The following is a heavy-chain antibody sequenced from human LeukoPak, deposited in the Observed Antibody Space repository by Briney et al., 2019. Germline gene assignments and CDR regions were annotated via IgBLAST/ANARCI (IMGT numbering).Heavy chain of an antibody. D-gene: IGHD6-19*01. CDR3: ARDHWILQWLPGD. J-gene: IGHJ4*02. V-gene: IGHV4-61*02. Sequence: SQTLSLTCTVSGGSISSGSYYWSWIRQPAGKGLEWIGRIYTSGSTNYNPSLKSRVTLSVDTSKNQFSLKLSSVTAADTAVYYCARDHWILQWLPGDWGQGTLVTVSS. CDR1: GGSISSGSYY. CDR2: IYTSGST.